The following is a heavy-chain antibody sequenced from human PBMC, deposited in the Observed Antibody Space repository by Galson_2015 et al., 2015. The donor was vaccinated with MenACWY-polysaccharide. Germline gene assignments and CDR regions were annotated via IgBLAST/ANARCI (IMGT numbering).Heavy chain of an antibody. CDR2: VYSSGNT. J-gene: IGHJ2*01. CDR1: GGSISSYY. CDR3: ARRVYLYGYFWYLDR. D-gene: IGHD5-18*01. Sequence: TLSLTCTVSGGSISSYYWNWIRQPPGEGLEWIGSVYSSGNTDYNPSLRSRVTISIDTSKREFSLNLRSVTAADTAVYYCARRVYLYGYFWYLDRWGRGTLVAVSS. V-gene: IGHV4-59*01.